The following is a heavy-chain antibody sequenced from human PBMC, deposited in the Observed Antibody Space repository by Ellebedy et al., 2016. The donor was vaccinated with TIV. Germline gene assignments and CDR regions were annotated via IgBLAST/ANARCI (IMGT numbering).Heavy chain of an antibody. CDR1: GFTFSSYA. V-gene: IGHV3-13*01. J-gene: IGHJ3*02. CDR2: IGTAGDT. D-gene: IGHD7-27*01. CDR3: ARDLGSAFDI. Sequence: GGSLRLXXAASGFTFSSYAMHWVRQATGKGLEWVSAIGTAGDTYYPGSVKGRFTISRENAKNSLYLQMNSLRAGDTAVYYCARDLGSAFDIWGQGTMVTVSS.